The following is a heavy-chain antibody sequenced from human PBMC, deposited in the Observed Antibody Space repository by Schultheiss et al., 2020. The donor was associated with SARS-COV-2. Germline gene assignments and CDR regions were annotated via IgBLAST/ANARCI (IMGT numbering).Heavy chain of an antibody. V-gene: IGHV3-21*01. CDR2: ISSSSSYI. Sequence: GGSLRLSCAASGFTFSSYSMNWVRQAPGKGLEWVSSISSSSSYIYYADSVKGRFTISRDNAKNSLYLQMNSLRAEDTAVYYCAKGAELIEDAFDIWGQGTMVTVSS. CDR3: AKGAELIEDAFDI. J-gene: IGHJ3*02. D-gene: IGHD2-21*01. CDR1: GFTFSSYS.